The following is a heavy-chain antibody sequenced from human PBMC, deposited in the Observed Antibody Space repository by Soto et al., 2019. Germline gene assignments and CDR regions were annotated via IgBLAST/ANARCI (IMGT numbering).Heavy chain of an antibody. Sequence: SETLSLTCTVSGGSISSSSYYWGWIRQPPGKGLEWIGSIYYSGSTYYNPSLKSRVTISVDTSKNQFSLKLSSVTAADTAVYYCARSAGYSYEGYFDYWGQGTLVTVSS. CDR2: IYYSGST. J-gene: IGHJ4*02. CDR3: ARSAGYSYEGYFDY. V-gene: IGHV4-39*01. D-gene: IGHD5-18*01. CDR1: GGSISSSSYY.